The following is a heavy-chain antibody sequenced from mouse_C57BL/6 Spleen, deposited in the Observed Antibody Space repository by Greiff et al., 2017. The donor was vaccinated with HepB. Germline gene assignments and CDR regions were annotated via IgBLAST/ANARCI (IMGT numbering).Heavy chain of an antibody. CDR2: ILPGSGST. CDR1: GYTFTGYW. D-gene: IGHD2-4*01. Sequence: VQLQQSGAELMKPGASVKLSCKATGYTFTGYWIEWVKQRHGHGLEWIGEILPGSGSTNYNEKFKGKASFTADKSSNTAYMQLSSLTTEDSAIYYWARGDYYDYDVLWFAYWGQGTLVTVSA. J-gene: IGHJ3*01. CDR3: ARGDYYDYDVLWFAY. V-gene: IGHV1-9*01.